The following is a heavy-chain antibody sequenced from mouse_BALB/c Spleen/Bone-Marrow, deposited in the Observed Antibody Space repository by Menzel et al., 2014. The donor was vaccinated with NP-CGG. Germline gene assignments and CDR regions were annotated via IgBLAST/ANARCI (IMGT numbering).Heavy chain of an antibody. J-gene: IGHJ3*01. CDR3: ASDDYDGSWFAY. V-gene: IGHV1-74*01. D-gene: IGHD2-4*01. Sequence: QVQLKESGAELVRPGASVKLSCKASGYSFTNYWMNWMKQRPGQGLEWIGMIHPSDSETRLNQKFKDKATLTVDKSSSTAYMQPSSPTSEDSAVYYCASDDYDGSWFAYWGQGTLVTVSA. CDR2: IHPSDSET. CDR1: GYSFTNYW.